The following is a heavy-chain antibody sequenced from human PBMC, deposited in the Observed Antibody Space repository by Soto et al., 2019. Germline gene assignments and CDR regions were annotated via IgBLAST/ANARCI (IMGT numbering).Heavy chain of an antibody. J-gene: IGHJ3*02. CDR3: AIDSSRYYYPGAFDI. Sequence: GESLKISCKGSGYSFTSYWIGWVRQMPGKGLEWMGVIYPGDSDTRYSPSFQGQVTISADKSISTAYLQWSSLKASDTAMYYCAIDSSRYYYPGAFDIWGQGTMVTVSS. CDR2: IYPGDSDT. CDR1: GYSFTSYW. D-gene: IGHD3-22*01. V-gene: IGHV5-51*01.